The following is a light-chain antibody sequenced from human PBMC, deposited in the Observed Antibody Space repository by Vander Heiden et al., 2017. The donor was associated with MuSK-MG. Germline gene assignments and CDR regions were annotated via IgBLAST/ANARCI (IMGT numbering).Light chain of an antibody. V-gene: IGLV3-19*01. J-gene: IGLJ2*01. Sequence: SSELTQAPAESVALGQTVRITCQGDSLRSYYASWYQQKPRQAHVLVIYGKNNRPAGIPDRFSGSSSGNTASLTITGAQAEDEADYYCNSRDSSGNQQFGGGTKLTVL. CDR2: GKN. CDR3: NSRDSSGNQQ. CDR1: SLRSYY.